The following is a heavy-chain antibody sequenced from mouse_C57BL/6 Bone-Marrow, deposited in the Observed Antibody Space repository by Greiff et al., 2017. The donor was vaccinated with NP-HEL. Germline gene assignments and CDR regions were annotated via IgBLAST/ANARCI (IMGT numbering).Heavy chain of an antibody. CDR2: IYPGSGST. V-gene: IGHV1-55*01. CDR3: AREGAGDV. J-gene: IGHJ1*03. CDR1: GYTFTSYW. Sequence: QVQLQQPGAELVKPGASVKMSCKASGYTFTSYWITWVKQRPGQGLEWIGDIYPGSGSTNYNEKFKSKATLTGDTSSSTAYMQLSSLTSEDSAVYYCAREGAGDVWGTGTTVTVSS.